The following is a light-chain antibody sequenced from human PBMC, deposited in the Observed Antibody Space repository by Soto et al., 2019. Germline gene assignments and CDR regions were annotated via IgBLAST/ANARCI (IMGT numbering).Light chain of an antibody. CDR1: SSDVGSYNL. CDR3: CSYAGSRL. J-gene: IGLJ2*01. V-gene: IGLV2-23*01. CDR2: EGS. Sequence: QSALTQPASVSGSPGQSITISCTGTSSDVGSYNLVSWYQQHPGKAPKLMIYEGSKRPSGVSNRFSGSKSGNTASLTISGLQAEDEADYYCCSYAGSRLFSGGTKLTVL.